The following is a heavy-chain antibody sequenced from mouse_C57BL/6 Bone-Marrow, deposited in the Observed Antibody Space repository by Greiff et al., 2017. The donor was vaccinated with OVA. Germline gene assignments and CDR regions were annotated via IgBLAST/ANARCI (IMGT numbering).Heavy chain of an antibody. CDR1: GYTFTSYW. V-gene: IGHV1-55*01. CDR3: ARRLLRTRDAMDY. Sequence: QVQLQQPGAELVKPGASVKMSCKASGYTFTSYWITWVKQRPGQGLEWIGDIYPGSGSTNYNEKFKSKATLTVDTSSSTAYMQLSSLTSEDSAVYYCARRLLRTRDAMDYWGQGTSVTVSS. J-gene: IGHJ4*01. CDR2: IYPGSGST. D-gene: IGHD1-1*01.